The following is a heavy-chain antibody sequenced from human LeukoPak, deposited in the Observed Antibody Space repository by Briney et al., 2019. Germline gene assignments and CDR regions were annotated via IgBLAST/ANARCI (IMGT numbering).Heavy chain of an antibody. CDR1: GGTFSSYA. CDR3: ARVPPTVTINGYYYYMDV. D-gene: IGHD4-17*01. Sequence: ASVKVTCKASGGTFSSYAISWVRQAPGQGLEWMGGIIPIFGTTNYAQKFQGRVTITTDESTSTAYMELSSLRSEDTAVYYCARVPPTVTINGYYYYMDVWGKGTTATVSS. J-gene: IGHJ6*03. CDR2: IIPIFGTT. V-gene: IGHV1-69*05.